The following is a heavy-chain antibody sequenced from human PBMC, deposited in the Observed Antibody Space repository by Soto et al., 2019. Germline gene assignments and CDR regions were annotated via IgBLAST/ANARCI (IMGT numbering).Heavy chain of an antibody. V-gene: IGHV1-46*03. J-gene: IGHJ5*02. CDR2: INPSGGST. Sequence: ASVKVSCKASGYTFTSYYMHWVRQAPGQGLGWMGIINPSGGSTSYAQKFQGRVTMTRDTSTSTVYMELSSLRSEDTAVYYCARDIHGYYYDSRGYHQGIHRFDPWGQGTLGTSSS. CDR1: GYTFTSYY. D-gene: IGHD3-22*01. CDR3: ARDIHGYYYDSRGYHQGIHRFDP.